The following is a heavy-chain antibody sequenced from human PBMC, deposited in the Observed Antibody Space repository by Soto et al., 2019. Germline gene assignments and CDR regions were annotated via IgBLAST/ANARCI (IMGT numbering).Heavy chain of an antibody. CDR3: AAGIGITFGGVTREFDY. Sequence: QVQLVQSGAEVRKAGSSVRVSCKVSGGSFTTLAFSWVRQAPGQGLEWMGRIIPLFGTPNYAQRFQGRVAIFADESTNTTYMELSSLTSEDPAVYYCAAGIGITFGGVTREFDYWGQGTLVTVS. D-gene: IGHD3-16*01. CDR2: IIPLFGTP. J-gene: IGHJ4*02. CDR1: GGSFTTLA. V-gene: IGHV1-69*19.